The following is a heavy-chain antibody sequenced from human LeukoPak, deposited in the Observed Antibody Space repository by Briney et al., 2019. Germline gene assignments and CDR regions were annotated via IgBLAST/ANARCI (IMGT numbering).Heavy chain of an antibody. J-gene: IGHJ4*02. D-gene: IGHD5-18*01. V-gene: IGHV3-74*01. Sequence: GGSLRLSCAASGFTFSSYWMYWVRHTPGKGLVWVSRIKGDGSSTSYADSVKGRFTISRDNAKNTLYLQMNSLRAEDTAVYYCARDGYSFGHDFDYWGQGTLVTVSS. CDR2: IKGDGSST. CDR1: GFTFSSYW. CDR3: ARDGYSFGHDFDY.